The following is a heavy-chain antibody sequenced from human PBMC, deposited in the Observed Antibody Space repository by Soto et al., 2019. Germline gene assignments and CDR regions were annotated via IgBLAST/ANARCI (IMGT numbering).Heavy chain of an antibody. CDR2: TYYRSKWYN. V-gene: IGHV6-1*01. D-gene: IGHD2-2*01. CDR1: GDXVSSNSAA. CDR3: ARDFRVVVPAAPSNWFDP. J-gene: IGHJ5*02. Sequence: QXLSLTCAISGDXVSSNSAAWNWIRQSPSRGLEWLGRTYYRSKWYNDYSVSVKSRITINPDTSKNQFSLQLNSVTPEDTAVYYCARDFRVVVPAAPSNWFDPWGQGTLVTVSS.